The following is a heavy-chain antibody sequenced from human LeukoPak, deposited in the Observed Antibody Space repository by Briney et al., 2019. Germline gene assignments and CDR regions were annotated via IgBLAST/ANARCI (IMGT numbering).Heavy chain of an antibody. CDR3: AKDRLRMNYDFWSGYYTGFDY. CDR2: ISGSGGST. V-gene: IGHV3-23*01. Sequence: GGSLRLSCAASGFTLSSYAMRWVRQAPGKGLEWVSAISGSGGSTYYADSVKGRFTISRDNSKNTLYLQMNSLRAEDTAVYYCAKDRLRMNYDFWSGYYTGFDYWGQGTLDTVSS. CDR1: GFTLSSYA. J-gene: IGHJ4*02. D-gene: IGHD3-3*01.